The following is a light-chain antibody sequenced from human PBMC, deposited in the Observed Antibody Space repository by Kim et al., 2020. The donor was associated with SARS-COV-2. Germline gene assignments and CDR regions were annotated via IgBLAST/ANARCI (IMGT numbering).Light chain of an antibody. V-gene: IGKV3-20*01. CDR1: QSVSSSY. J-gene: IGKJ4*01. CDR2: RAY. Sequence: EIVLTQSPGTLSLSPGERATLSCRASQSVSSSYLAWYQQKPGQAPRLLIYRAYSRATGISDRFSGSGSGTDFSLTISGLEPEDSAVFYCQQNGSPPLTFGGGTKVNLK. CDR3: QQNGSPPLT.